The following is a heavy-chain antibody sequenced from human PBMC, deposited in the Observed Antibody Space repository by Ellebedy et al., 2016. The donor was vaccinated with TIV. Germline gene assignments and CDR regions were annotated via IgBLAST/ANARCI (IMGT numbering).Heavy chain of an antibody. Sequence: GGSLRLXCAASGFTFSSYAMHWVRQAPGKGLEWVAVISYDGSNKYYADSVKGRFTISRDNSKNTLYLQMNSLRAEDTAVYYCAREEYSSSSFDYWGQGTLVTVSS. CDR2: ISYDGSNK. V-gene: IGHV3-30-3*01. CDR3: AREEYSSSSFDY. J-gene: IGHJ4*02. D-gene: IGHD6-6*01. CDR1: GFTFSSYA.